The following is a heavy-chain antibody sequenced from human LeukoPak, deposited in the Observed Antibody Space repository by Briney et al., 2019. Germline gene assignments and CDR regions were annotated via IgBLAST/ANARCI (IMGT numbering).Heavy chain of an antibody. CDR2: ISGSGGST. CDR1: GFTFSSYA. Sequence: QPGGSLRLSCAASGFTFSSYAMSWVRQAPGKWLEWVSAISGSGGSTYYADSVKGRFTISRDNSKNTLHLQMNSLRAEDTAVYYCAKDLWLEAYYFDYWGQGTLVTVSS. CDR3: AKDLWLEAYYFDY. J-gene: IGHJ4*02. V-gene: IGHV3-23*01. D-gene: IGHD6-19*01.